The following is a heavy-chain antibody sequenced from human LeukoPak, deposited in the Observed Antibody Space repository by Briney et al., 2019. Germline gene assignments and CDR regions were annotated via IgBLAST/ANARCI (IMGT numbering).Heavy chain of an antibody. V-gene: IGHV4-30-2*01. CDR2: IYHSGST. CDR3: ARGGSYDPLAPYFDY. CDR1: GGSISSGGYS. D-gene: IGHD3-22*01. J-gene: IGHJ4*02. Sequence: SETLSLTCAVSGGSISSGGYSWSWIRQPPGKGLEWIGYIYHSGSTYYNPSLKSRVTISVDRSKNQSSLKLSSVTAADTAVYYCARGGSYDPLAPYFDYWGQGTLVTVSS.